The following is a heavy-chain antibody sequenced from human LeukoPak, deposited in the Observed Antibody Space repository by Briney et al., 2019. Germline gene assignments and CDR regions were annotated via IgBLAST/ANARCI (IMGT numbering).Heavy chain of an antibody. CDR2: ISPRGDYI. V-gene: IGHV3-23*01. CDR3: VRQGGQMADFVVEPVATSFDY. CDR1: GFTFSDYA. Sequence: GGSLRLSCAASGFTFSDYAVSWVRQAPGKGLEWVSAISPRGDYIYYPDSVKGRFTFSRDNSKNTLYLQMSNLRAEDTALYHCVRQGGQMADFVVEPVATSFDYWGQGTLVTVSS. D-gene: IGHD2-2*01. J-gene: IGHJ4*02.